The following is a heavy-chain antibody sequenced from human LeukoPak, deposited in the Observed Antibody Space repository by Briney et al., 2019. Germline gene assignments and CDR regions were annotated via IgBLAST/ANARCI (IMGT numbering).Heavy chain of an antibody. D-gene: IGHD6-25*01. CDR3: ARGDYSSEFDY. V-gene: IGHV4-31*03. J-gene: IGHJ4*02. CDR2: IYYSGTT. Sequence: SQTLSLTCTVSGGSISSGGYYWSWVRQPPGKGLEWIGYIYYSGTTYYNPSLKSRVTISVDTSKNQFSLKVNFVTAADTAVYYCARGDYSSEFDYWGQGTLVTVSS. CDR1: GGSISSGGYY.